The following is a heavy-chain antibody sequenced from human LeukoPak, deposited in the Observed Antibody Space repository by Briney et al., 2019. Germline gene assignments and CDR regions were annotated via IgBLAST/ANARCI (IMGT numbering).Heavy chain of an antibody. J-gene: IGHJ4*02. CDR3: ARGLAAAGRHFDY. CDR1: GGSFSGYY. V-gene: IGHV4-34*01. CDR2: INYSGST. D-gene: IGHD6-13*01. Sequence: SETLSLTCAVYGGSFSGYYWSWIRQPPGKGLEWIGEINYSGSTNYNPSLKSRVTISVDTSKNQFSLKLSSVTAADTAVYYCARGLAAAGRHFDYWGQGTLVTVSS.